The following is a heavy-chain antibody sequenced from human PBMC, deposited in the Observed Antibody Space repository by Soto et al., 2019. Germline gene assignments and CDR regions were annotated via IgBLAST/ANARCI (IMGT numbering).Heavy chain of an antibody. V-gene: IGHV3-23*05. CDR1: WVTSGNFA. Sequence: VGSLRVSTAASWVTSGNFAMRWIRQAPGKGLEWVSTLDKSGAYTHYADSVKGRFTISRDNSENTLYLEMNSLRAEDTAVYYCARDRDRYDYDSSGPALHAFDIWGQGTMVTLS. CDR2: LDKSGAYT. D-gene: IGHD3-22*01. J-gene: IGHJ3*02. CDR3: ARDRDRYDYDSSGPALHAFDI.